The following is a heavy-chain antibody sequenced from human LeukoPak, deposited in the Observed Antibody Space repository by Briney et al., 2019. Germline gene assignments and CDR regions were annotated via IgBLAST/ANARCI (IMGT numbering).Heavy chain of an antibody. V-gene: IGHV3-7*01. Sequence: GGSLRLSCAASGFTLSTYWMSWVRQAPGKGLEWVANIKQDGSEKYYVDSVKGRFTISRDNAKNSLYLQMNSLRVEDTAVYYCAKVAKYYYGSETYYFFDYWGQGTLVTASS. CDR1: GFTLSTYW. CDR3: AKVAKYYYGSETYYFFDY. CDR2: IKQDGSEK. J-gene: IGHJ4*02. D-gene: IGHD3-10*01.